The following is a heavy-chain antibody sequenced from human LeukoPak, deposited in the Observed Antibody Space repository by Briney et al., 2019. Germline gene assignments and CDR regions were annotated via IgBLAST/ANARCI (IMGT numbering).Heavy chain of an antibody. D-gene: IGHD2-2*01. V-gene: IGHV3-23*01. J-gene: IGHJ4*02. CDR1: GFTFSTYG. CDR3: AKARVGYCSSTSCPLGY. Sequence: PGGSLRLSCAASGFTFSTYGMTWVRQAPGKGLEWVSAISGSGGSTYYADSVKGRFTISRDNSKNTLYLQMNSLRAEDTAVYYCAKARVGYCSSTSCPLGYWGQGTLVTVSS. CDR2: ISGSGGST.